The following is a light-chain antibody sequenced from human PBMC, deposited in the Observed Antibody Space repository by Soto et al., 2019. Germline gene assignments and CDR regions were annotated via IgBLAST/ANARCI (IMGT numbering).Light chain of an antibody. J-gene: IGLJ1*01. CDR2: EVS. CDR1: SSDVGGYNY. CDR3: SSYTSRSTLV. Sequence: QSVLTQPASVSGSPGQSITFSCTGTSSDVGGYNYVSWYQQHPGKAPKVMIYEVSNRPSGVSYRFSGSKSGNTASLTISGLQAEDEADYYCSSYTSRSTLVFGTGTKLTVL. V-gene: IGLV2-14*01.